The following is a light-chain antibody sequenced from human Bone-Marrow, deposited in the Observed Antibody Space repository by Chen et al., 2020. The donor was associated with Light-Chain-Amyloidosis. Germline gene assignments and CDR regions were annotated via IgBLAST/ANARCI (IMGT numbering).Light chain of an antibody. CDR2: RDT. Sequence: SYELTQPPSVSVSPGQTARITCSGDDLPTKYAYWYQQKPGQAPVLVIHRDTEGRSGISELFSGSSSGTTATLTISGVQADDEADYHCQSADSSGTYEVRFGGGTKLTVL. CDR3: QSADSSGTYEVR. CDR1: DLPTKY. V-gene: IGLV3-25*03. J-gene: IGLJ2*01.